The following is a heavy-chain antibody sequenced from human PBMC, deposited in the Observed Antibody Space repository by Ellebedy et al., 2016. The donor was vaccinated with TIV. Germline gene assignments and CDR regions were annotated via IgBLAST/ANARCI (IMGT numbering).Heavy chain of an antibody. CDR1: GYTFTDYY. J-gene: IGHJ4*02. Sequence: AASVQVSCKTSGYTFTDYYIHWMRQAPGQGLEWVGSISPSGGSTRHAQEFQDRVTMTSDTSTSTVYIELISLRSADTAVYYCARGGGVTGSLDYWGQGTLVTISS. CDR2: ISPSGGST. CDR3: ARGGGVTGSLDY. V-gene: IGHV1-46*01. D-gene: IGHD3-10*01.